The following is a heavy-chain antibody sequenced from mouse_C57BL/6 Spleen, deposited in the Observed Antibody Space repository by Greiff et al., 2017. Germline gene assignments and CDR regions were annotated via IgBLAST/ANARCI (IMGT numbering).Heavy chain of an antibody. V-gene: IGHV1-55*01. CDR2: IYPGSGST. Sequence: QVKLQQPGAELVKPGASVKMSCKASGYTFTSYWLTWVKQRPGQGLEWIGDIYPGSGSTNYNEKFKSKATLTVDTSSSTAYMQLSSLTSEDSAVYYCARELSHYYAMDYWGQGTSVTVSS. CDR3: ARELSHYYAMDY. J-gene: IGHJ4*01. CDR1: GYTFTSYW.